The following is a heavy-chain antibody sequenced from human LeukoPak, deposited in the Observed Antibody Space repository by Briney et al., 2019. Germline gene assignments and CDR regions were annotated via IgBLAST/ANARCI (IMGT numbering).Heavy chain of an antibody. CDR1: GGTFSSYA. Sequence: SVKVSCKASGGTFSSYAISWVRQAPGQGLEWMGGIIPIFGTANYAQKFQGRVTITADESTSTAYMELSSLRSEDTAVYYCARSDFRRDYGDYVGPDYWGQGTLVIVSS. V-gene: IGHV1-69*01. CDR2: IIPIFGTA. CDR3: ARSDFRRDYGDYVGPDY. D-gene: IGHD4-17*01. J-gene: IGHJ4*02.